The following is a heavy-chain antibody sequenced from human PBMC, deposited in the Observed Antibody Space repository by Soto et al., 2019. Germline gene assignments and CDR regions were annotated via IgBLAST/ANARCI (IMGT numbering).Heavy chain of an antibody. D-gene: IGHD3-9*01. CDR3: ARYYDILTGYRE. CDR2: IYYSGST. J-gene: IGHJ4*02. Sequence: PSETLSLTCTVSGGSISSGGYYWSWIRQHPGKGLEWIGYIYYSGSTYYNPSLKSRVTISVDTSKNQFSLKLSSVTAADTAVYYCARYYDILTGYREWGQGTLVTVSS. CDR1: GGSISSGGYY. V-gene: IGHV4-31*03.